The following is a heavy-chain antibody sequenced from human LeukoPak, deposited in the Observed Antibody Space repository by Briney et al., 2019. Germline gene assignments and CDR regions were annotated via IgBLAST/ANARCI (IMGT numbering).Heavy chain of an antibody. V-gene: IGHV3-7*01. CDR1: GIPFREFF. CDR2: INEYGNEK. J-gene: IGHJ4*02. CDR3: MSWGCGINF. Sequence: GGSLRLSCEGSGIPFREFFMNWVRLVPGKGVEWVANINEYGNEKKYVDSVKGGFTKDRDKAKNTLYLQMDSLRAEYTAVYYCMSWGCGINFWGQGSLVIVSA. D-gene: IGHD3-16*01.